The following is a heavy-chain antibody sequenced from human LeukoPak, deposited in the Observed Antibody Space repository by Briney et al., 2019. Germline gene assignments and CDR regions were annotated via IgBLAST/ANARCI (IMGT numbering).Heavy chain of an antibody. CDR3: ARGGGYSYGTIRGDFDY. J-gene: IGHJ4*02. V-gene: IGHV1-18*01. Sequence: ASVKVSCKASGYTFTSYGISWVRQAPGQGLEWMGWISTYNGNTNYAQKLQGRVTMTTDTSTSTTYMELRSLRSDDTALYYCARGGGYSYGTIRGDFDYWGQGTLVTVSS. D-gene: IGHD5-18*01. CDR1: GYTFTSYG. CDR2: ISTYNGNT.